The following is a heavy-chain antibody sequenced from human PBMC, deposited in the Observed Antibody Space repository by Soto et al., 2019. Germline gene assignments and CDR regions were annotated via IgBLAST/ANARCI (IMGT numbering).Heavy chain of an antibody. Sequence: GLEWMGIINPSDGNTGYAQKFQGRVSMTRDTSTSTVYMELSSLTSEDTAVYYCTTSTYGSGGTCYQFDYWGQGTLVTVSS. D-gene: IGHD2-15*01. V-gene: IGHV1-46*03. CDR2: INPSDGNT. CDR3: TTSTYGSGGTCYQFDY. J-gene: IGHJ4*02.